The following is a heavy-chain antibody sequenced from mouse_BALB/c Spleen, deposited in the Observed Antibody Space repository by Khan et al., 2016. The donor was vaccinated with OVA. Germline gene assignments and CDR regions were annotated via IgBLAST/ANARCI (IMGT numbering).Heavy chain of an antibody. CDR1: GYTFTSYW. J-gene: IGHJ2*01. D-gene: IGHD1-1*01. CDR3: ARIKKTVATYIDY. CDR2: TNPTNGRT. Sequence: VQLQQSGAELVKAGASVKMSCKASGYTFTSYWMHWVKQRLGQGLEWFAETNPTNGRTYYNEKFKSKATLTVDKSSSTAYMLLSGPTFEDAAVYYCARIKKTVATYIDYWGQGTTLTVSS. V-gene: IGHV1S81*02.